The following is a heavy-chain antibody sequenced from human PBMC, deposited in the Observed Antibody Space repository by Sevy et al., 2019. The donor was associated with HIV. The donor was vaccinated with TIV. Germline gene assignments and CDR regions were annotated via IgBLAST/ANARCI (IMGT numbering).Heavy chain of an antibody. J-gene: IGHJ4*02. D-gene: IGHD1-26*01. V-gene: IGHV4-59*08. CDR3: AGENAWGRGYS. Sequence: SETLSLTCTVSGGSITSLYWNWIRQPPGKGLEWIANIYYNGHINYNPSLKSRVTLSLDTSKSQFSLRMSSVTAAETAMYYCAGENAWGRGYSWGQGTLVTVSS. CDR1: GGSITSLY. CDR2: IYYNGHI.